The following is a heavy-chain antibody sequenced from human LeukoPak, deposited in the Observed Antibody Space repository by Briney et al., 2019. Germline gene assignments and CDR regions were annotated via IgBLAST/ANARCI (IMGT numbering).Heavy chain of an antibody. CDR1: GGSFSGYY. Sequence: SETLSLTCAVYGGSFSGYYWSWIRQPPGKGLEWIGEINHSGSTNYNPSLKSRVTISVDTSKNQFSLKLSSVTAADTAVYYCARGAPGLYYFDYWGQGTLVTVSS. V-gene: IGHV4-34*01. CDR2: INHSGST. CDR3: ARGAPGLYYFDY. J-gene: IGHJ4*02.